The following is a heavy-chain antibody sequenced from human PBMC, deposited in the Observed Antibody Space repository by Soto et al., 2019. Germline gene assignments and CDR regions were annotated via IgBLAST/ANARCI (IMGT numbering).Heavy chain of an antibody. D-gene: IGHD2-21*01. CDR2: ILYTGTT. CDR1: GGSISKSNDF. CDR3: ARLGWGNGDSDY. Sequence: SETLSLTYTVSGGSISKSNDFWGWIRQAPGKGLEWIASILYTGTTSYNSSLKSRVAISVDTSKNQFSLKLNSVTAADTAVYYCARLGWGNGDSDYWGQGTLVTVSS. J-gene: IGHJ4*02. V-gene: IGHV4-39*01.